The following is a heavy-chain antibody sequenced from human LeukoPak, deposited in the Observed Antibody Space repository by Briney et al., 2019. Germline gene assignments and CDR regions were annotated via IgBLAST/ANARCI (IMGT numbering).Heavy chain of an antibody. CDR2: FYHSGST. J-gene: IGHJ6*03. V-gene: IGHV4-38-2*01. Sequence: SETLSLTCAVSGYSIGSGYYWGWIRQPPGKGLQWIGSFYHSGSTYYNPSLRRRVTISVYTSKNQFSLELSSVTAADTAVYYCARQHYYDSSGFYPPATRVYYYYYYMDVCGKGTTVTVSS. D-gene: IGHD3-22*01. CDR1: GYSIGSGYY. CDR3: ARQHYYDSSGFYPPATRVYYYYYYMDV.